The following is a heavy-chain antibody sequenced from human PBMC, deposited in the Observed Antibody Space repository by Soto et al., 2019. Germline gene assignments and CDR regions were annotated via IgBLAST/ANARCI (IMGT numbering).Heavy chain of an antibody. CDR1: GGSFRGYY. D-gene: IGHD2-15*01. CDR3: ARALYCRGGSCYSDY. V-gene: IGHV4-34*01. J-gene: IGHJ4*02. Sequence: QVQLQPWGAGLLKPSETLSLTCAVYGGSFRGYYWSWIRQPPGKGLEWIGEINHSGSTNYNPSLKSGVTISVDTSKNQFSLKLSSVTAADTAVYYCARALYCRGGSCYSDYWGQGTLVTVSS. CDR2: INHSGST.